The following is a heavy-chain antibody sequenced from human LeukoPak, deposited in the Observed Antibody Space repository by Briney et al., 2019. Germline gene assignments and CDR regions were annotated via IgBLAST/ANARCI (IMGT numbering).Heavy chain of an antibody. CDR1: GGSFSGYY. CDR3: ARSNHRTGYSYGPFDY. J-gene: IGHJ4*02. D-gene: IGHD5-18*01. CDR2: INHSGST. Sequence: KPSETLSLTCAVYGGSFSGYYWSWIRQPPGKGLEWIGEINHSGSTNYNPSLKSRVTISVDTSKNQFSLKLSSVTAADTAVYYCARSNHRTGYSYGPFDYWAREPWSPSPQ. V-gene: IGHV4-34*01.